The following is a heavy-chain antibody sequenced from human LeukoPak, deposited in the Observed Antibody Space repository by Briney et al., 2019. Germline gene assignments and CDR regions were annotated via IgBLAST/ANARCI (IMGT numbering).Heavy chain of an antibody. CDR3: AEDGIYYDSSGSHWFDP. D-gene: IGHD3-22*01. J-gene: IGHJ5*02. CDR1: GFTFSSYA. Sequence: PGGSLRLSCAASGFTFSSYAMSWVPQAPGKGLEWVSGISASGGSTYYADSVKGRFTISRDNSKNTLYLQMNSLRAEDTAVYFCAEDGIYYDSSGSHWFDPWGQGTLVTVSS. CDR2: ISASGGST. V-gene: IGHV3-23*01.